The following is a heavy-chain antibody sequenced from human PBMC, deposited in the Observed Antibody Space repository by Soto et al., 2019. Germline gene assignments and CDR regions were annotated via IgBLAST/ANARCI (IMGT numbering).Heavy chain of an antibody. J-gene: IGHJ4*02. CDR2: IWYDGSNK. V-gene: IGHV3-33*01. CDR1: GFTFSSYG. Sequence: QPGGSLRLSCAASGFTFSSYGMHWVRQAPGKGLEWVAVIWYDGSNKYYADSVKGRFTISRDNSKNSLYLQMNSLRDEDTAVYYCARGYDFWSGYGESDYWGQGTLVTVSS. CDR3: ARGYDFWSGYGESDY. D-gene: IGHD3-3*01.